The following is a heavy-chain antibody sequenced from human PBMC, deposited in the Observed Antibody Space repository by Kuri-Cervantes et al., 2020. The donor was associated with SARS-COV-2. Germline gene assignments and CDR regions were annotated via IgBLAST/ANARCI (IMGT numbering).Heavy chain of an antibody. Sequence: LRLSCTVSGGSISSGSYYWSWIRQPAGKGLEWIGRIYTSGSTNYNPSLKSRVTISVDTSKNQFSLKLSSVTAADTAVYYCARDDPLAGYSYGYGDYYYGMDVWGQGTTVTVSS. D-gene: IGHD5-18*01. J-gene: IGHJ6*02. CDR3: ARDDPLAGYSYGYGDYYYGMDV. V-gene: IGHV4-61*02. CDR2: IYTSGST. CDR1: GGSISSGSYY.